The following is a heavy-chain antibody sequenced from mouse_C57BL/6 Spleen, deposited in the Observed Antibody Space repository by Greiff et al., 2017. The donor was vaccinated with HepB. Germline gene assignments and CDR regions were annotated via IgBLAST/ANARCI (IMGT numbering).Heavy chain of an antibody. CDR2: IDPSDSET. CDR1: GYTFTSYW. Sequence: QVHVKQPGAELVRPGSSVKLSCKASGYTFTSYWMHWVKQRPIQGLEWIGNIDPSDSETHYNQKFKDKATLTVDKSSSTAYMQLSSLTSEDSAVYYCASEGFAYWGQGTLVTVSA. V-gene: IGHV1-52*01. CDR3: ASEGFAY. J-gene: IGHJ3*01.